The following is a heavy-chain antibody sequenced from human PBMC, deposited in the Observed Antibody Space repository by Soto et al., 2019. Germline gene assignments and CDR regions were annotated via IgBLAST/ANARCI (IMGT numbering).Heavy chain of an antibody. Sequence: QVQLVQSGAEVKRPGASVKVSCKASGYTFTTYYMHWVRQAPGQGLEWLGIINPNGGSTTYAQKCQGRVTMTRATFTSTVYLELSSLRSEDTAVYYCARAGYCSGGTCFHGNCDYWGQGTLVTVSA. CDR2: INPNGGST. CDR3: ARAGYCSGGTCFHGNCDY. D-gene: IGHD2-15*01. CDR1: GYTFTTYY. V-gene: IGHV1-46*01. J-gene: IGHJ4*02.